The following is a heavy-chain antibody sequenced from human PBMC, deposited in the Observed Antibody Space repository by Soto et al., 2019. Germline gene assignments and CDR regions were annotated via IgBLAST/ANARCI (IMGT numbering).Heavy chain of an antibody. CDR2: IWYDGSNQ. J-gene: IGHJ4*02. Sequence: GGSLRLSCAASGFTFSSYDMHWVRQAPGKGLEWVALIWYDGSNQYYADSVKGRFTISRDNSKNTLYLQMNSLGAEDTAVYYCARHTIGYYFDYWGQGTLVTVSS. V-gene: IGHV3-33*01. D-gene: IGHD1-1*01. CDR1: GFTFSSYD. CDR3: ARHTIGYYFDY.